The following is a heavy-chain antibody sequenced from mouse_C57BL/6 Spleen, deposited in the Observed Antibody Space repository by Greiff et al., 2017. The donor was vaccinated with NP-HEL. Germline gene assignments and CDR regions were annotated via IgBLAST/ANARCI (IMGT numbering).Heavy chain of an antibody. CDR2: ISNGGGST. CDR3: ARTGRVYYAMDY. V-gene: IGHV5-12*01. Sequence: EVHLVESGGGLVQPGGSLKLSCAASGFTFSDYYMYWVRQTPEKRLEWVAYISNGGGSTYYPDTVKGRFTISRDNAKNTLYLQMSRLKSEDTAMYYCARTGRVYYAMDYWGQGTSVTVSS. J-gene: IGHJ4*01. CDR1: GFTFSDYY. D-gene: IGHD4-1*01.